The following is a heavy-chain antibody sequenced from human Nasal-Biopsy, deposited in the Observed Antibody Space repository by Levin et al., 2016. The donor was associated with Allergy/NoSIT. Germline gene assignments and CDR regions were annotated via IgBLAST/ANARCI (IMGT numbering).Heavy chain of an antibody. J-gene: IGHJ4*02. V-gene: IGHV3-7*05. CDR1: GFTFSTWW. CDR3: ARLSIAAAGSDY. D-gene: IGHD6-13*01. Sequence: ETLSLTCAASGFTFSTWWMSWVRQAPGKGLEWVANIKGDGSEKYYVDSVMGRFTISRDNADNSLFLQMNSLRAEDTAVYYCARLSIAAAGSDYWGQGTLVTVSS. CDR2: IKGDGSEK.